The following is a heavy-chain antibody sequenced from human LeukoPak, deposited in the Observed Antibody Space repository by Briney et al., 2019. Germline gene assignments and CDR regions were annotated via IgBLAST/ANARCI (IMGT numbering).Heavy chain of an antibody. CDR1: GGTFSSYA. V-gene: IGHV1-69*04. D-gene: IGHD2-2*01. CDR3: ARDLTVVPAAMSGTWFDP. J-gene: IGHJ5*02. CDR2: IIPILGIA. Sequence: SVKVSCKASGGTFSSYAISWVRQAPGQGLEWMGRIIPILGIANYAQKFQGRATITADKSTSTAYMELSSLRSEDTAVYYCARDLTVVPAAMSGTWFDPWGQGTLVTVSS.